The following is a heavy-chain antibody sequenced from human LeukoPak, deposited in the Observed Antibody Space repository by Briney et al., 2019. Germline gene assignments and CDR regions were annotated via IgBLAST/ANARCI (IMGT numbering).Heavy chain of an antibody. CDR2: IYSGGAT. D-gene: IGHD6-19*01. V-gene: IGHV3-53*05. J-gene: IGHJ4*02. CDR1: GFTVSNNY. CDR3: AKEGSSGFIDS. Sequence: GGSLRLSCAASGFTVSNNYMNWVRQAPGKGLEWVSIIYSGGATYYADSVKGRFTFSKDNSRNTLYLQMNSLRAEDTAIFYCAKEGSSGFIDSWGRGTLVTVSS.